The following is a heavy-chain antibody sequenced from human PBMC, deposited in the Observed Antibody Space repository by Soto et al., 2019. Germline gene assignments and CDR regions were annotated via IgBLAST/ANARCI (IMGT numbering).Heavy chain of an antibody. Sequence: QVQLVESGGGVVPPGRSLRLSCAASGISFKKYTMHWVRQAPGKGLEWVAGILSDGKKKYYADSVQGRFTISRDNSKNALYVQMNSLGPDDAALYYCAREDADHIDYWGQGTLVTVSS. CDR3: AREDADHIDY. CDR2: ILSDGKKK. D-gene: IGHD2-21*01. CDR1: GISFKKYT. J-gene: IGHJ4*02. V-gene: IGHV3-30*04.